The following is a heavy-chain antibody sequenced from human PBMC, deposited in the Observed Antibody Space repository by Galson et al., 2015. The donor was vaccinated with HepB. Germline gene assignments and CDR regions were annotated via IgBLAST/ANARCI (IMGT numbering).Heavy chain of an antibody. CDR2: IYSGGST. CDR3: ARGGSYCSSTSCHRNWFDP. V-gene: IGHV3-53*01. Sequence: SLRLSCAASGFTVSSNYMSWVRQAPGKGLEWVSVIYSGGSTYYADSVEGRFTISRDNSKNTLYLQMNSLRAEDTAVYYCARGGSYCSSTSCHRNWFDPWGQGTLVTVSS. J-gene: IGHJ5*02. CDR1: GFTVSSNY. D-gene: IGHD2-2*01.